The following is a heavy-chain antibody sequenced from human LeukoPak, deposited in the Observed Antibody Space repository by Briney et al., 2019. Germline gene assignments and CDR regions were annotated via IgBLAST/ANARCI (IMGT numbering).Heavy chain of an antibody. V-gene: IGHV3-23*01. CDR3: AKDQAPTEQGSSGWSN. CDR2: ISGSSGST. CDR1: GFTFSSYA. J-gene: IGHJ4*02. Sequence: GGSLRLSCAASGFTFSSYAMSWVRQAPGKGLEWVSTISGSSGSTYYADSVKGRFTISRDNSKNTLYLQMDSLRAEDTAVYYCAKDQAPTEQGSSGWSNWGQRTLVTVSS. D-gene: IGHD6-19*01.